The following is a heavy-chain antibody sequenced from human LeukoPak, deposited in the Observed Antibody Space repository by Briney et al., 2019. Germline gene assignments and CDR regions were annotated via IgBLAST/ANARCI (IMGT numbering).Heavy chain of an antibody. Sequence: GGSLRLSCAASGFTFTTYTMNWVRQAPGKGLEWVSSITSSSSYIYYADSVKGRVTISRDSAKNSLYLQMNSLRAEDTAVYYCARGHSSSSFDYWGQGTLVTV. D-gene: IGHD6-13*01. CDR3: ARGHSSSSFDY. V-gene: IGHV3-21*06. J-gene: IGHJ4*02. CDR2: ITSSSSYI. CDR1: GFTFTTYT.